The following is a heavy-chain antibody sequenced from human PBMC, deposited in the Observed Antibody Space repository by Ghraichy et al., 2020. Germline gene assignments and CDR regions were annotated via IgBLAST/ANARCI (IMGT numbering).Heavy chain of an antibody. J-gene: IGHJ4*02. V-gene: IGHV3-7*03. CDR1: GFTSSDSW. CDR2: INQDGTER. CDR3: ARSSL. Sequence: GGSLRLSCVASGFTSSDSWMSWVRQAPGKGLVWVASINQDGTERYYVDSVKGRFIISRDIAKNSLFLQMNSLRVEDSAVYYCARSSLWGQGILVTVSS.